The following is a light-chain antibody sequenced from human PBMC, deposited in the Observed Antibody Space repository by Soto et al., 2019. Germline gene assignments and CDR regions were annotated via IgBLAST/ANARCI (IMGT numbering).Light chain of an antibody. V-gene: IGKV3-15*01. CDR3: QQFNNWPPWT. Sequence: EIAMTQSPATLSVSPGERATLSCRASQSVSSKLAWYQQKPGQAPRLLIYDASTRATGIPARFSGSGSGTEFTLTISSLQSEDFAVFYCQQFNNWPPWTFGQGTKVDIK. CDR2: DAS. CDR1: QSVSSK. J-gene: IGKJ1*01.